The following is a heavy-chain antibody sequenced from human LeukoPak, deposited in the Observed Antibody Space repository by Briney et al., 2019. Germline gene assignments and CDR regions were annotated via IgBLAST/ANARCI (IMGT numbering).Heavy chain of an antibody. Sequence: ASVKVSCKASGYTFTGYYMHWVRQAPGQGLEWMGWINPNSGGTNYAQKFQGWVTMTRDTSISTAYMELSRLRSDDTAVYYCARGSNSGSWYPPFDYWGQGTLVTVSS. CDR2: INPNSGGT. CDR1: GYTFTGYY. J-gene: IGHJ4*02. V-gene: IGHV1-2*04. CDR3: ARGSNSGSWYPPFDY. D-gene: IGHD6-13*01.